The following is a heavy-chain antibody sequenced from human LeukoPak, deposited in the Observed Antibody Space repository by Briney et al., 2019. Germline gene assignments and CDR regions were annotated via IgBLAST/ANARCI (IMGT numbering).Heavy chain of an antibody. CDR3: ARAYPLAPRFGEPYNWFDP. D-gene: IGHD3-10*01. V-gene: IGHV4-31*01. CDR1: GGSISSGGYY. Sequence: SETLSLTCTVSGGSISSGGYYWSWIRQHPGKGLEWIGYIYYSGSTYYNPSLKSQVTISVDTSKNQFSLKLSSVTAADTAVYYCARAYPLAPRFGEPYNWFDPWGQGTLVTVSS. CDR2: IYYSGST. J-gene: IGHJ5*02.